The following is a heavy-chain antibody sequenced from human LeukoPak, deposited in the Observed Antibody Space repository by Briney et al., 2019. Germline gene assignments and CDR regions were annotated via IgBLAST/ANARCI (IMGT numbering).Heavy chain of an antibody. D-gene: IGHD5-18*01. Sequence: SETLSLTCAVYGGSFSGYYWSWIRQPPGKGLEWIGEINHSGSTNYNPSLKSRVTISVDTSKNQFSLKLSSVTAADTAVYYCATSTDTAMVTVVDYWGQGTLVTVSS. J-gene: IGHJ4*02. CDR3: ATSTDTAMVTVVDY. CDR1: GGSFSGYY. V-gene: IGHV4-34*01. CDR2: INHSGST.